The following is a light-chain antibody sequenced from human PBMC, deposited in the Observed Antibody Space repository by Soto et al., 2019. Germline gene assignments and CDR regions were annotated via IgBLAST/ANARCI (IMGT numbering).Light chain of an antibody. V-gene: IGKV3-20*01. CDR3: QQYDSSRT. CDR1: QTVSSIF. Sequence: EIVLTQSPGTLSLSPGERATLSCRASQTVSSIFLAWYQQKPGQAPRLLIYGASTRATGIPDRFSGSGSGTDFTPTIRRLEPEDFAMYYCQQYDSSRTFGQGTKVEMK. CDR2: GAS. J-gene: IGKJ1*01.